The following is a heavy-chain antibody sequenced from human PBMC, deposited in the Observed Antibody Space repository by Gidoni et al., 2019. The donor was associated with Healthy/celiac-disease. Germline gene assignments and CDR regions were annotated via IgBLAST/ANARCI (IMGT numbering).Heavy chain of an antibody. CDR2: ISYDGSNK. Sequence: QVQLVESGGGVVQPGRSLRLSCAASGFIFRSYGMHWGRQAPGKGLEWMAVISYDGSNKYYADSVKGRFTISRDNSKNTLYLQMNSLRAEDTAVYYCASTQEGRYWGQGTLVTVSS. J-gene: IGHJ4*02. V-gene: IGHV3-30*03. CDR3: ASTQEGRY. D-gene: IGHD1-26*01. CDR1: GFIFRSYG.